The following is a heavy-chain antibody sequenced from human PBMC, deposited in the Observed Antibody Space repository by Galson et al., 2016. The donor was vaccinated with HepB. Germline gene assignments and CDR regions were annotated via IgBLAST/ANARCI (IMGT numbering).Heavy chain of an antibody. J-gene: IGHJ4*02. V-gene: IGHV5-51*01. CDR3: ARRDYSGLGIDDS. CDR2: IYPRNSDT. Sequence: QSGAEVKKPGESLKISCKGSEYSFTNFWIGWVRQMPGKGLEWMGIIYPRNSDTLYSPSFQGQVTISAAKSINTAYLQWSSLKASDTAMYYCARRDYSGLGIDDSWGQGTLVTVSS. D-gene: IGHD3-10*01. CDR1: EYSFTNFW.